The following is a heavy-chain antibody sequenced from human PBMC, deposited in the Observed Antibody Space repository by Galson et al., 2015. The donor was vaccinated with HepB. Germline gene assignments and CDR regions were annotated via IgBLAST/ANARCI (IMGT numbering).Heavy chain of an antibody. D-gene: IGHD6-25*01. CDR3: ARDPGYRGYSYMED. Sequence: SLRLSCAASGFTFSSYSMNWVRQPPGEGLVWVSRINADGSSTSYADSVKGRFTISRDNAKNTLDLQMDSLRAEDTAVYYCARDPGYRGYSYMEDWGKGITVTVSS. V-gene: IGHV3-74*01. CDR2: INADGSST. J-gene: IGHJ6*03. CDR1: GFTFSSYS.